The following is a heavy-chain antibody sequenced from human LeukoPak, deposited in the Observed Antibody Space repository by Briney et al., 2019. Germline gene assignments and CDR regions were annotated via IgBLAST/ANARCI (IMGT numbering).Heavy chain of an antibody. Sequence: GGSLRLSCAASGFTFDDYAMHWVRQAPGKGLEWVSGISWNSGSIGYADSVKGRFTISRDNAKNPLYLQMNSLRAEDTALYYCAKEVEIAVAGTVFDYWGQGTLVTVSS. J-gene: IGHJ4*02. D-gene: IGHD6-19*01. V-gene: IGHV3-9*01. CDR1: GFTFDDYA. CDR2: ISWNSGSI. CDR3: AKEVEIAVAGTVFDY.